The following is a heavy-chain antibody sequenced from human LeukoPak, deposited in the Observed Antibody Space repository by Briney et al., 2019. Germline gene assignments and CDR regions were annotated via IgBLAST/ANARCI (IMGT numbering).Heavy chain of an antibody. Sequence: SETLSLTCAVYGGSFSGYYWSWIRQPPGKGLEWIGEINHSGSTNYNPSLRSRVTISVDTSKNHFSLKLSPVTAADTAVYYCARVSGAAARGGEDWFDPWGQGTLVTVSS. J-gene: IGHJ5*02. CDR2: INHSGST. V-gene: IGHV4-34*01. D-gene: IGHD6-13*01. CDR1: GGSFSGYY. CDR3: ARVSGAAARGGEDWFDP.